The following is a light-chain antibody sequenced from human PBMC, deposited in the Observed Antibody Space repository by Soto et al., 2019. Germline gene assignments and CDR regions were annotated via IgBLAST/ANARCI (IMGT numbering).Light chain of an antibody. V-gene: IGKV3-20*01. CDR2: GAS. Sequence: EIVWTQSPGTLSFSPGERATLSCRASQSVSSSYLAWYQQKPGQAPRLLIYGASSRATGIPDRFSGSGSGTDFTITISRLEPEDFEVYYCQQYGSSPHTFGGGTKVEIK. J-gene: IGKJ4*01. CDR3: QQYGSSPHT. CDR1: QSVSSSY.